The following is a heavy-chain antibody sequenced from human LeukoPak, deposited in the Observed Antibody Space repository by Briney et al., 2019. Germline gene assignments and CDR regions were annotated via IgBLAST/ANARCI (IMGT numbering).Heavy chain of an antibody. V-gene: IGHV3-53*01. J-gene: IGHJ4*02. CDR2: LYDDGTT. CDR1: GFTVSSHF. CDR3: TRELLYHYYEY. D-gene: IGHD3-3*01. Sequence: GGSLRLSCAASGFTVSSHFMSWVRQAPGKGLEWVSVLYDDGTTKYPDSVKGRFTISRDNSKNTLYLQMDSLGTEDTAVYYCTRELLYHYYEYWGQGTLVTVSS.